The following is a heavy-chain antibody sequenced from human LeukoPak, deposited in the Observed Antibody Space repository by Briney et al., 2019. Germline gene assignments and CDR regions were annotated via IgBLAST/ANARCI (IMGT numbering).Heavy chain of an antibody. V-gene: IGHV4-61*02. J-gene: IGHJ4*02. Sequence: SETLSLTCTVSGGSISSGSYYWSWIRQPAGKGLEWIGRIYTSGSTNYNPSLKSRVTISVDTSKNQFSLKLSSVTAADTAVYYCARDRYYYDSSGYRLFDYWGQGTLVTVSS. CDR2: IYTSGST. CDR3: ARDRYYYDSSGYRLFDY. CDR1: GGSISSGSYY. D-gene: IGHD3-22*01.